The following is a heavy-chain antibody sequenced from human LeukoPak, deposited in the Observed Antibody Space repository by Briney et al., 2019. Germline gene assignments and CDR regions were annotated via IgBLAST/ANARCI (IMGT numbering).Heavy chain of an antibody. CDR1: GFTFSSYG. Sequence: GGSLRLSCAASGFTFSSYGMSWVRQAPGKGLEWVSAISGSGGSTYYADSVKGRFTISRDNSKNTLYLQMNSLRAEDTAVYYCARENYGSGSSSFDYWGQGTLVTVSS. V-gene: IGHV3-23*01. CDR2: ISGSGGST. CDR3: ARENYGSGSSSFDY. J-gene: IGHJ4*02. D-gene: IGHD3-10*01.